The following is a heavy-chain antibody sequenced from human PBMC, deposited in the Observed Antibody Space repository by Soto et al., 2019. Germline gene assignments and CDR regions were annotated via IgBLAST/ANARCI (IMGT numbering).Heavy chain of an antibody. CDR1: GYTFTSYA. D-gene: IGHD2-21*02. Sequence: ASVKVSCKASGYTFTSYAMHWVRQAPGQRLEWMGWINAGNGNTKYSQKFQGRVTITRDTSASTAYMELSSLRSEDTAVYYCARVLVVVTAIPPTYYYYYGMDVWGQGTTVTVS. CDR2: INAGNGNT. V-gene: IGHV1-3*01. J-gene: IGHJ6*02. CDR3: ARVLVVVTAIPPTYYYYYGMDV.